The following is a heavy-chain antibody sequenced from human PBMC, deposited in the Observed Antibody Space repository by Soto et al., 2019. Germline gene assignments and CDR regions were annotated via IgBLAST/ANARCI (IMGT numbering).Heavy chain of an antibody. J-gene: IGHJ5*02. V-gene: IGHV3-30*18. CDR2: ISYDGSNK. D-gene: IGHD6-19*01. Sequence: PGGSLRLSCAASGFTFSSYGMHWVRQAPGKGLEWVAVISYDGSNKYYADSVKGRFTISRDNSKNTLYLQMNSLRAEDTAVYYCAKGPRGSSLRNPSQTVSIKPKYNWFDPWGQGTLVTVAS. CDR3: AKGPRGSSLRNPSQTVSIKPKYNWFDP. CDR1: GFTFSSYG.